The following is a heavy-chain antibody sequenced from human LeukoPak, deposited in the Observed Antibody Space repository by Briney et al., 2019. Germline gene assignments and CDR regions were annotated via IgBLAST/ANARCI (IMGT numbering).Heavy chain of an antibody. D-gene: IGHD6-19*01. CDR3: SASSGWLGTFDF. V-gene: IGHV4-61*02. J-gene: IGHJ3*01. Sequence: SETLSLTCTVSSGSISSGGYYWSWIRQPAGKGLEWIGRIYTSGTTNYNPSLKSRVTILVDTSKNQISLKLSSVTAADTAVYYCSASSGWLGTFDFWGQGTMVAVSS. CDR1: SGSISSGGYY. CDR2: IYTSGTT.